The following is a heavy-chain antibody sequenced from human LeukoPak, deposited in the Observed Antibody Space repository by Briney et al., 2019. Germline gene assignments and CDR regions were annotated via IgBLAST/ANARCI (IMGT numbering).Heavy chain of an antibody. D-gene: IGHD1-1*01. J-gene: IGHJ3*02. CDR3: ARVLAGSAFDI. Sequence: PGGSLRLSCAASGFTLSSNYMSWVRRAPGKGLEWVSIIYTGGTIYYADYVKGRFTISRDISKNILYLQMNSLRAEDRAVYYCARVLAGSAFDIWGQGTMVTVSS. CDR1: GFTLSSNY. CDR2: IYTGGTI. V-gene: IGHV3-53*01.